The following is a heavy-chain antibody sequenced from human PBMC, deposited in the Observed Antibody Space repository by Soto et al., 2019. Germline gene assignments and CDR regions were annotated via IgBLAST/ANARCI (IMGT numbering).Heavy chain of an antibody. Sequence: GESLKISCKGSGYNFDTYWINWVRQTPGKGLEWMGRIDPIDSKTKYSPSLEGHITISVDKSISTTYLQWSSLKASDTAIYYCARRIAAADGYYYYAFDVWGQGTAVTVSS. CDR3: ARRIAAADGYYYYAFDV. CDR1: GYNFDTYW. J-gene: IGHJ6*02. D-gene: IGHD6-13*01. CDR2: IDPIDSKT. V-gene: IGHV5-10-1*01.